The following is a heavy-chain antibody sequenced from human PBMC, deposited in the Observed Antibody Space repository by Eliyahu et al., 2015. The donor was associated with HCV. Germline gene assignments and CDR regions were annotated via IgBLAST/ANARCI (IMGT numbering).Heavy chain of an antibody. V-gene: IGHV3-15*01. CDR3: TTGAWEMITMVRGATDY. CDR2: IKRKTDGGTT. Sequence: EVQLVESGGGLVKPGGSLRLSCAASGFTFSNAWXXWVRQAPGKGLEWVGRIKRKTDGGTTDYAAPVKGRFTISRDDSKNTLYLQMNSLKTEDTAVYYCTTGAWEMITMVRGATDYWGQGTLVTVSS. J-gene: IGHJ4*02. D-gene: IGHD3-10*01. CDR1: GFTFSNAW.